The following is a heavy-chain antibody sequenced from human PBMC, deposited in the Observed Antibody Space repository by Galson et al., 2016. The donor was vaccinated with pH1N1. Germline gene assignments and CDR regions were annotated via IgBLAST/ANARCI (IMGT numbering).Heavy chain of an antibody. J-gene: IGHJ3*02. CDR1: GYRFSSSW. CDR2: IHLGGSHI. D-gene: IGHD4-17*01. Sequence: QSGAEVKKPGESLKISCKGSGYRFSSSWIGWVRQMPGKGLEWMGIIHLGGSHIRYSPSFQGQVTISADKSINIVSLQWSSLKASDPAMYYCARQNDYGDYRGDAFDIWGQGTMVTVSS. CDR3: ARQNDYGDYRGDAFDI. V-gene: IGHV5-51*01.